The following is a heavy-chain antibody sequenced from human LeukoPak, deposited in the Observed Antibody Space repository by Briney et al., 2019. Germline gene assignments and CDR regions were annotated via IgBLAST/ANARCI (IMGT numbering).Heavy chain of an antibody. V-gene: IGHV5-51*01. D-gene: IGHD3-10*01. J-gene: IGHJ4*02. CDR1: GYTFTSYW. Sequence: GESLKISCKASGYTFTSYWIGWVRQMPGKGLEWMGIIYPGDSDTRYSPSFEGQVTISADKSISTAYLQWSSLQASDTAIYYCARQGMFGSASPYFDYWGQGALVNVSS. CDR3: ARQGMFGSASPYFDY. CDR2: IYPGDSDT.